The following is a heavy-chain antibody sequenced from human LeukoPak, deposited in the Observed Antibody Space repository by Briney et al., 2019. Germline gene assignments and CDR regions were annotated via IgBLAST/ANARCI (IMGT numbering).Heavy chain of an antibody. Sequence: GGSLRLSCAASGFTFTSYWMTWVRPAPGKGLEWVANIKQDGSEKYYVDSVMGRFTISRDNAKNSLYLQMNSMRAEDTAVYYCARMSSSSWYVCDYWGQGTLVTVSS. D-gene: IGHD6-13*01. CDR1: GFTFTSYW. CDR2: IKQDGSEK. CDR3: ARMSSSSWYVCDY. V-gene: IGHV3-7*01. J-gene: IGHJ4*02.